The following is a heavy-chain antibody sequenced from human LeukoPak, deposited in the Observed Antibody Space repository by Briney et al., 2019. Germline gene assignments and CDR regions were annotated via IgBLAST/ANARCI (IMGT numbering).Heavy chain of an antibody. V-gene: IGHV1-18*01. J-gene: IGHJ4*02. Sequence: ASVKVSCKASGYTFTSYGISWVRQAPGQGLEWMGWISAYNGNTNYAQKLQGGVTMTTDTSTSTAYMELRSLRSDDTAVYYCARIMITFGGVIVIREVDYWGQGTLVTVSP. CDR3: ARIMITFGGVIVIREVDY. D-gene: IGHD3-16*02. CDR2: ISAYNGNT. CDR1: GYTFTSYG.